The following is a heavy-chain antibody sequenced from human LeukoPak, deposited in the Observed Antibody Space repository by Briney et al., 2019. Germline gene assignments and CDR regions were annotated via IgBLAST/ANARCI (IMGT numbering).Heavy chain of an antibody. CDR2: IIPIFGTA. V-gene: IGHV1-69*13. CDR1: GYTFTSYA. D-gene: IGHD3-10*01. CDR3: ARDRIQYYGSGSYSAFDI. Sequence: ASVKVSRKASGYTFTSYAMHWVRQAPGQRLEWMGWIIPIFGTANYAQKFQGRVTITADESTSTAYMELSSLRSGDTAVYYCARDRIQYYGSGSYSAFDIWGQGTMVTVSS. J-gene: IGHJ3*02.